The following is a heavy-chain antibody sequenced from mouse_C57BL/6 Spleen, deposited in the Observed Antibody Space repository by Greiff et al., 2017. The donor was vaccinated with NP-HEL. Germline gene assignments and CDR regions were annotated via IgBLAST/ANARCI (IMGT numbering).Heavy chain of an antibody. V-gene: IGHV1-80*01. CDR3: APSYDGYYGFAY. J-gene: IGHJ3*01. CDR2: IYPGDGDT. Sequence: VQRVESGAELVKPGASVKISCKASGYAFSSYWMNWVKQRPGKGLEWIGQIYPGDGDTNYNGKFKGKATLTADKSSSTAYMQLSSLTSEDSAVYFCAPSYDGYYGFAYWGQGTLVTVSA. D-gene: IGHD2-3*01. CDR1: GYAFSSYW.